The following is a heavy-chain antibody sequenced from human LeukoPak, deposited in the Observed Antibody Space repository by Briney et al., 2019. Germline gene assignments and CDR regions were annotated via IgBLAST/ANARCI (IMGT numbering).Heavy chain of an antibody. V-gene: IGHV3-21*01. Sequence: GGSLRLSCAASGFTFSSYSMNWVRQALGKGLEWVSSISSYSTYIYYADSVKGRFTISRDNAKNSLYLQMNSLRAEDTAVYYCARDWSDYDDYGGAFDIWGQGTMVTVSS. CDR3: ARDWSDYDDYGGAFDI. J-gene: IGHJ3*02. CDR2: ISSYSTYI. D-gene: IGHD4-17*01. CDR1: GFTFSSYS.